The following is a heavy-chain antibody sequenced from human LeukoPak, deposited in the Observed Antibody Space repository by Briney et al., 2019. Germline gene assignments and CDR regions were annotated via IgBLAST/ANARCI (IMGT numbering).Heavy chain of an antibody. CDR3: ASSPIAAAGTFWFDP. CDR2: IIPIFGTA. J-gene: IGHJ5*02. CDR1: GGTFSSYA. D-gene: IGHD6-13*01. Sequence: SVKVSCKASGGTFSSYAISWVRQAPGQGLEWMGGIIPIFGTANYAQKFQGRVTITADESTSTAYMELSSLRSEDTAVYYCASSPIAAAGTFWFDPWGQGTPVTVSS. V-gene: IGHV1-69*13.